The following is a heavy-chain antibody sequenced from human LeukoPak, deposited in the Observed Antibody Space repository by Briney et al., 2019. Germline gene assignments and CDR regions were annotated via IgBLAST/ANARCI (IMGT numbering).Heavy chain of an antibody. V-gene: IGHV4-34*01. J-gene: IGHJ4*02. CDR2: INHSGST. Sequence: SETLSLTRAVCGGSFSGYYWSWVRQPPGKGREGIGEINHSGSTNYNPSLKSRVTISVDTSKNQFSLKLSSVTAADTAVYYCARGYCSGGSCYSQFADYWGQGTLVTVSS. CDR1: GGSFSGYY. CDR3: ARGYCSGGSCYSQFADY. D-gene: IGHD2-15*01.